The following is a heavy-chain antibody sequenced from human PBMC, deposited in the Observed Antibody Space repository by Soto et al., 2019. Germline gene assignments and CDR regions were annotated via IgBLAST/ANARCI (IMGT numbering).Heavy chain of an antibody. CDR2: ISYDGSNK. J-gene: IGHJ3*02. V-gene: IGHV3-30*18. CDR1: GFTFSSYG. CDR3: AKDRYGGNSPGAFDI. Sequence: QVQLVESGGGVVQPGRSLRLSCAASGFTFSSYGMHWVRQAPGKGLEWVAVISYDGSNKYYADSVKGRFTISRDNSKNALYLHRNSVRAEDTAVYYCAKDRYGGNSPGAFDIWGEATMVTVSS. D-gene: IGHD2-21*02.